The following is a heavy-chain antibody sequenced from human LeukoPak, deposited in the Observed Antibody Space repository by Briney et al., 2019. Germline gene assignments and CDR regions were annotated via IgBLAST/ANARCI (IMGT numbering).Heavy chain of an antibody. CDR2: IDYSGNT. CDR1: GGSFRSSY. CDR3: ATTLPASGWYYFDY. Sequence: SETLSLTCTVSGGSFRSSYWTWIRQPPGQGLEWIGYIDYSGNTNYSPSLKSRVTISVDTANTQFSLKLSSVTAADTAVYYCATTLPASGWYYFDYWGQGTLVTVSS. V-gene: IGHV4-59*08. J-gene: IGHJ4*02. D-gene: IGHD6-19*01.